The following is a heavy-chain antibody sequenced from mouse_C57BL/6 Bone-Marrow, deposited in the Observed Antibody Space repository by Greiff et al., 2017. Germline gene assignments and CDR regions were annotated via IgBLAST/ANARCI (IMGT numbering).Heavy chain of an antibody. CDR3: AREGLTTGVARGYFDY. J-gene: IGHJ2*01. CDR2: IYPGSGST. V-gene: IGHV1-55*01. D-gene: IGHD1-1*01. Sequence: QVQLKQPGAELVKPGASVKMSCKASGYTFTSYWITWVKQRPGQGLEWIGDIYPGSGSTNYNEKFKSKATLTVDTSSSTAYMQRSSLTSEDSAVYYCAREGLTTGVARGYFDYWGQGTTLTVSS. CDR1: GYTFTSYW.